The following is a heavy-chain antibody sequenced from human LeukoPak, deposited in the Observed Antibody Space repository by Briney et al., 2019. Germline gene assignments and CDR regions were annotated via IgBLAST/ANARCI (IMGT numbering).Heavy chain of an antibody. J-gene: IGHJ3*02. CDR1: GGSISSSSYY. V-gene: IGHV4-39*01. CDR2: IYYSGST. Sequence: PSETLSLTCTVSGGSISSSSYYWGWIRQPPGKGLEWIGSIYYSGSTYYNPSLKSRVTISVDTSKNQFSLKLSSVTAADTAVYYCARPMPLGGGGEDAFDIWGQGTMVTVSS. D-gene: IGHD2-2*01. CDR3: ARPMPLGGGGEDAFDI.